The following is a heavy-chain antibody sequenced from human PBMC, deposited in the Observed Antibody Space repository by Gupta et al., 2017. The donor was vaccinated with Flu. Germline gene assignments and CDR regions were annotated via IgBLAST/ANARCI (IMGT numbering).Heavy chain of an antibody. J-gene: IGHJ4*02. V-gene: IGHV3-23*01. CDR3: AKFLAARRGYFDS. Sequence: EVQLLESGGGLVQPGGSLRLSCAASGFTLSSYAMSWVRQAPGKGLEWVSAISGSGSSTYYADSVKGRFTISRDNPKNTLYLQMNSLRAEDKAVYYCAKFLAARRGYFDSWGQGTLVTVSS. CDR1: GFTLSSYA. CDR2: ISGSGSST. D-gene: IGHD6-6*01.